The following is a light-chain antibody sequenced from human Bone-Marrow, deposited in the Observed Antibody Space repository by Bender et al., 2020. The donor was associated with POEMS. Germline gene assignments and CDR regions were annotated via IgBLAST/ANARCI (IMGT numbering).Light chain of an antibody. CDR3: TSYADNNKFYV. V-gene: IGLV2-8*01. J-gene: IGLJ1*01. CDR2: EVN. Sequence: QSALTQPASVSGSPGQSITISCTGTSSDVGGYNYVSWFQQHPGKAPKLMIFEVNKRPSGVPGRFSGSRSGSTASLTVSGLQAEDEADYYCTSYADNNKFYVFGTGTTVTVL. CDR1: SSDVGGYNY.